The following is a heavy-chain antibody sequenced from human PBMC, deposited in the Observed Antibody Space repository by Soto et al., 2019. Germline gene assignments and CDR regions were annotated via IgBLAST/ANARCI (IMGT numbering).Heavy chain of an antibody. CDR1: CGSISSYY. CDR2: IYYSGST. V-gene: IGHV4-59*01. D-gene: IGHD3-3*01. CDR3: ARARITIFGVVSYGMDV. J-gene: IGHJ6*02. Sequence: SETLSLTCTVSCGSISSYYWSWIRQPPGKALEWIGYIYYSGSTNYNPSLKSRVTISVDTSNNQFSLKLSSVTAADTAVYYCARARITIFGVVSYGMDVWGQGTTVTVSS.